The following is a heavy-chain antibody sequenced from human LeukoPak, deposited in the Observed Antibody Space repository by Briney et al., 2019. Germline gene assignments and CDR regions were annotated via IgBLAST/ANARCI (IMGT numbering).Heavy chain of an antibody. J-gene: IGHJ4*02. V-gene: IGHV3-30*18. CDR2: ISHDGSNK. CDR3: AKDGDSGDFDY. D-gene: IGHD3-10*01. CDR1: GFXFTNYG. Sequence: PGGSLRLSCAASGFXFTNYGIHWVRQAPGKGLEWVAVISHDGSNKYYADSVKGRFTVSRDNSKNTLYLQMNSLRAEDTAVFYCAKDGDSGDFDYWGQGTLVTVSS.